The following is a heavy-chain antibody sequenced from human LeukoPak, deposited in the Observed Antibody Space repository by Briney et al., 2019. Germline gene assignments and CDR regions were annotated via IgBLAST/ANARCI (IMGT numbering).Heavy chain of an antibody. Sequence: GGSLRLSCAASGFTFSSYAMSWVRQAPGKGLEWVSTISGSGGSTYYADSVKGRFTISRDNSKNTLYLQMSSLRAEDTAVYYCAKGTSMIVVVTDSFDYWGQGTLVTVSS. J-gene: IGHJ4*02. V-gene: IGHV3-23*01. CDR3: AKGTSMIVVVTDSFDY. CDR2: ISGSGGST. D-gene: IGHD3-22*01. CDR1: GFTFSSYA.